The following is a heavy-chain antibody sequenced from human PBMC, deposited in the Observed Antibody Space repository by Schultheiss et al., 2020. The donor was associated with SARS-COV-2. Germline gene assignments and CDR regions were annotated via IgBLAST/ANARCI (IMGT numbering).Heavy chain of an antibody. CDR3: ARSGRRYGENDY. J-gene: IGHJ4*02. V-gene: IGHV4-4*07. CDR1: GGSISSYY. Sequence: SETLSLTCTVSGGSISSYYWGWIRQPPGKGLEWIGRIYTSGSTNYNPSLKSRVTMSVDTSKNQFSLKLSSVTAADTAVYYCARSGRRYGENDYWGQGTLVTVSS. CDR2: IYTSGST. D-gene: IGHD4-17*01.